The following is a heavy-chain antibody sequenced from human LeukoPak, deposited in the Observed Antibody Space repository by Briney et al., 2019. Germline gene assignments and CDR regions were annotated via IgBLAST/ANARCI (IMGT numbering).Heavy chain of an antibody. Sequence: GGSLRLSCAASGFTFSSYSMNWVRQAPGKGLEWVSYISSSSSTIYYADSVKGRFTISRDNAKNSLYLQMNSLRAEDTAVYYCARGSRGRDYWGQGTLVTVSS. J-gene: IGHJ4*02. CDR3: ARGSRGRDY. CDR2: ISSSSSTI. D-gene: IGHD6-25*01. CDR1: GFTFSSYS. V-gene: IGHV3-48*04.